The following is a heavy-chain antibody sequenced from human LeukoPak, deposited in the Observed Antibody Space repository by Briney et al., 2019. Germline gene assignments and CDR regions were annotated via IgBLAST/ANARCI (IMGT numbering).Heavy chain of an antibody. CDR2: ISYDGSSK. CDR3: ARNILFAFDI. J-gene: IGHJ3*02. CDR1: GFTFSSYG. V-gene: IGHV3-30*03. Sequence: GGSLRLSCAASGFTFSSYGMHWVRQAPGKGLEWLAFISYDGSSKFYADSVRGRFTISRDNSKNTLYLQVNSLRAEDTAMHYCARNILFAFDIWGQGTMVTVSS.